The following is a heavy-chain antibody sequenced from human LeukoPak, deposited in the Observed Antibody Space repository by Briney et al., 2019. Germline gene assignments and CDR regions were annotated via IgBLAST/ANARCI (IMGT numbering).Heavy chain of an antibody. CDR1: GYIFTNYW. CDR3: ARRQYSGYDFDY. D-gene: IGHD5-12*01. CDR2: IYPRDSDT. J-gene: IGHJ4*02. V-gene: IGHV5-51*01. Sequence: GESLKISCKGSGYIFTNYWIGLVRQMPGKGLEWMGIIYPRDSDTRYSPSFQGQVTVSADKSISTAYLQWSSLGASDTAMYYCARRQYSGYDFDYWGQGTLVTVSS.